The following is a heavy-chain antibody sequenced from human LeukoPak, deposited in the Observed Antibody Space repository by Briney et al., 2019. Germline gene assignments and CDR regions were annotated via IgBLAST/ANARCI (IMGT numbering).Heavy chain of an antibody. Sequence: SETLSLTCTVSGGSITSSSYYWVWIRQPPGKGLEWIGSIFHSGSTYYNASLKSRVTISVDTSRNQFSLKLSSVTAADTAVYYCARDISGLAAFDIWGQGTMVTVSS. CDR2: IFHSGST. CDR3: ARDISGLAAFDI. V-gene: IGHV4-39*02. CDR1: GGSITSSSYY. D-gene: IGHD6-19*01. J-gene: IGHJ3*02.